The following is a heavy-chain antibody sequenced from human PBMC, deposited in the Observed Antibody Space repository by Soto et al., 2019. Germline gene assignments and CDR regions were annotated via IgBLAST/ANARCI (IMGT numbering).Heavy chain of an antibody. D-gene: IGHD2-21*01. J-gene: IGHJ4*02. Sequence: PSETLSLTCSVSAGSLSTYYWSWIRQPPGKGLEWIGYIYYGGSASYNPSLKSRVTITVDTSKNQFSLKVSSVTAADTAVYYCAREGGGGTIAFDYWGQGALVTVS. V-gene: IGHV4-59*01. CDR3: AREGGGGTIAFDY. CDR1: AGSLSTYY. CDR2: IYYGGSA.